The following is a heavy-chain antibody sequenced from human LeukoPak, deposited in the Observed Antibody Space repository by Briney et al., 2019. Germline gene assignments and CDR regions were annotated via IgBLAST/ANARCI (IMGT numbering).Heavy chain of an antibody. CDR3: ARGPNLDY. Sequence: ASVKVSCKASGYTFTGYYMHWMRQAAGQGLEWRGWIDPNSDGTNYAQKFQGRVTMTRDTSISTAYMELSRLTSDDTAVYYCARGPNLDYWGQGTLVTVSS. J-gene: IGHJ4*02. V-gene: IGHV1-2*02. D-gene: IGHD1-14*01. CDR2: IDPNSDGT. CDR1: GYTFTGYY.